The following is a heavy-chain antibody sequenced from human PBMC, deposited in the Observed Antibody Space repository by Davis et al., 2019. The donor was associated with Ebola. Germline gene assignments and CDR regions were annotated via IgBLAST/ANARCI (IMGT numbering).Heavy chain of an antibody. CDR3: ARDLLWFGELFLDAFDI. CDR1: GFTFSAYG. Sequence: GESLKISCAASGFTFSAYGMHWARQAPGKGLEWVAVLSFDGSNKYYADSVKGRFTISRDNAKNSLYLQMNSLRAEDTAVYYCARDLLWFGELFLDAFDIWGQGTMVTVSS. CDR2: LSFDGSNK. J-gene: IGHJ3*02. D-gene: IGHD3-10*01. V-gene: IGHV3-30*03.